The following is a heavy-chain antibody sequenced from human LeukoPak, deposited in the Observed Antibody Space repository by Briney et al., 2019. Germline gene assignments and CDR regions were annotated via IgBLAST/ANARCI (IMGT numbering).Heavy chain of an antibody. D-gene: IGHD3-3*01. CDR1: GGSISSYY. CDR2: IYTSGST. CDR3: ARGRFWSGYYNPYYYYMDV. V-gene: IGHV4-4*07. Sequence: SETLSLTCTVSGGSISSYYWSWIRQPAGKGLEWIGRIYTSGSTNYNPSLKSRVTMSVDTSKNQFSLKLSSVTAADTAVYYCARGRFWSGYYNPYYYYMDVWGKGTTVTVSS. J-gene: IGHJ6*03.